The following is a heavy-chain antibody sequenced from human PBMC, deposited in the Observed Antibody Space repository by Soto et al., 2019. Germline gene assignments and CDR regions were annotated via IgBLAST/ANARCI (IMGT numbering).Heavy chain of an antibody. V-gene: IGHV3-23*01. CDR3: AKERQYYDFWSGYYTYFDY. CDR1: GFTFSSYA. J-gene: IGHJ4*02. D-gene: IGHD3-3*01. Sequence: EVQLLESGGGLVQPGGSLRLSCAASGFTFSSYAMSWVRQAPGKGLEWVSAISGSGGSTYYADSVKGRFTISRDNPKNTRYLQMNSLRAEDTAVYYCAKERQYYDFWSGYYTYFDYWGQGTLVTASS. CDR2: ISGSGGST.